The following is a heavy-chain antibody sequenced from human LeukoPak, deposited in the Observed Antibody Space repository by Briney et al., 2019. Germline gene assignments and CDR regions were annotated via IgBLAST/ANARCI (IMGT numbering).Heavy chain of an antibody. V-gene: IGHV4-39*01. J-gene: IGHJ4*02. D-gene: IGHD3-10*01. CDR1: GGSISSSSYY. CDR3: ASRIWFGELSTFDY. CDR2: IYYSGST. Sequence: SDTLSLTCTVSGGSISSSSYYLGWIRQPPGKVLLWIGSIYYSGSTYYSPSLKSRVTISVDTSKNQFSLKLSSVTAADTAVYYCASRIWFGELSTFDYWGQGTLVTVSS.